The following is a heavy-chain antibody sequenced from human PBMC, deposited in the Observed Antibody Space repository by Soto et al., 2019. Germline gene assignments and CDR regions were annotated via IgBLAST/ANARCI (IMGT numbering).Heavy chain of an antibody. J-gene: IGHJ5*02. CDR1: GDSISTYY. V-gene: IGHV4-59*01. D-gene: IGHD3-22*01. CDR2: IYYTGNT. Sequence: LSLTCTVSGDSISTYYWSWIRQPPGKGLEWIAYIYYTGNTYYNPSLKSRVTISMDTSKNQFSLKLSSVTAADTAVYYCARHYYDSSGYYYGWSDPWGQGTLVTVSS. CDR3: ARHYYDSSGYYYGWSDP.